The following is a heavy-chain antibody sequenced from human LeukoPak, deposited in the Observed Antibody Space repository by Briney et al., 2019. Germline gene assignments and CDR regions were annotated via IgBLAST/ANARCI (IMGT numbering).Heavy chain of an antibody. Sequence: PWGSLRLSCAASGFTFSNYAMIWVRQAPGKGLEWVSVISGSGGSTYYVDSVQGRFTISRDNSKNTLFLQMDSLRAEDTAVYYWAKGGFGRPFDYWGQGTLVTVSS. CDR2: ISGSGGST. D-gene: IGHD3-10*01. CDR1: GFTFSNYA. J-gene: IGHJ4*02. CDR3: AKGGFGRPFDY. V-gene: IGHV3-23*01.